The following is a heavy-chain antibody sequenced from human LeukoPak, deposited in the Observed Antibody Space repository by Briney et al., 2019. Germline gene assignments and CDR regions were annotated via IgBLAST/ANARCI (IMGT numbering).Heavy chain of an antibody. Sequence: GGSLRLSCAASGFIFSTYSMNWVRQALGKGLEWLSYISGPSTTIYYADSVKGRFTISRDNARDSLYLQMNSLRDEDTALYYCVRRVTYSSATFDYWGPGTLVAVSS. D-gene: IGHD3-22*01. CDR1: GFIFSTYS. CDR2: ISGPSTTI. V-gene: IGHV3-48*02. J-gene: IGHJ4*02. CDR3: VRRVTYSSATFDY.